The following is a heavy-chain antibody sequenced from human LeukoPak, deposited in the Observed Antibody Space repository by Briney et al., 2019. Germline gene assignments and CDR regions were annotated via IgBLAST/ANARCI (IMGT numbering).Heavy chain of an antibody. CDR2: ISSSGSTI. D-gene: IGHD2-21*02. CDR1: GCTFSSYE. V-gene: IGHV3-48*03. J-gene: IGHJ4*02. Sequence: AGTLRLSCAASGCTFSSYEMNWLRQAPGKGLEWLSYISSSGSTIYYADSVKGRFTISRDNDKNSLYLQMNSLRVEDTAVYYCAREGYCGGDCYLFDYWGQGTLVTVSS. CDR3: AREGYCGGDCYLFDY.